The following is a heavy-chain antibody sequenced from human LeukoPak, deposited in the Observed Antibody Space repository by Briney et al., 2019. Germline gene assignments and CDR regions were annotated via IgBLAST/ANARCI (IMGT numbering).Heavy chain of an antibody. CDR2: IYYSGST. V-gene: IGHV4-31*03. D-gene: IGHD5-18*01. J-gene: IGHJ4*02. CDR3: ARNTAMVTIDY. CDR1: GGPISSGGYY. Sequence: PSETLSLTCTVSGGPISSGGYYWSWIRQHPGKGLEWIGYIYYSGSTYYNPSLKSRVTISVDTSKNQFSLKLSSVTAADTAVYYCARNTAMVTIDYWGQGTLVTVSS.